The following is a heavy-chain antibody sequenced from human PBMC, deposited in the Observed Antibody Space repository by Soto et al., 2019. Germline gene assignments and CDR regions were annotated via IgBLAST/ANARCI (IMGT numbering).Heavy chain of an antibody. CDR1: GGSFSGYY. CDR3: ASRTFIAAAGTSNWFDP. D-gene: IGHD6-13*01. V-gene: IGHV4-34*01. CDR2: INHSGST. Sequence: SETLSLTCAVYGGSFSGYYWSWIRQPPGKGLEWIGEINHSGSTNYNPSLKSRVTISVDTSKNQFSLKLSSVTAADTAVYYCASRTFIAAAGTSNWFDPWGQGTLVTVSS. J-gene: IGHJ5*02.